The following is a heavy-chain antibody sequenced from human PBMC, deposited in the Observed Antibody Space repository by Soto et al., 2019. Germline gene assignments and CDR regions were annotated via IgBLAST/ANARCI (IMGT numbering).Heavy chain of an antibody. CDR2: ISSSSSYI. Sequence: EVQLVESGGGLVKPGGSLRLSCAASGFTFSSYSMNWVRQAPGKGLEWVSSISSSSSYIYYADSVKGRFTISRDNAKNSLYLQMNSLRAEDTAVYYCARQWLVFYYYYYGMDVWGQGTTVTVSS. D-gene: IGHD6-19*01. CDR3: ARQWLVFYYYYYGMDV. CDR1: GFTFSSYS. V-gene: IGHV3-21*01. J-gene: IGHJ6*02.